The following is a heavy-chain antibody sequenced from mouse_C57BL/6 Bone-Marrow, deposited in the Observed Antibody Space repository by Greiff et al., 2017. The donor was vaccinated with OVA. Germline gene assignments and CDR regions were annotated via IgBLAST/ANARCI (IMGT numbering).Heavy chain of an antibody. J-gene: IGHJ1*03. D-gene: IGHD1-1*01. V-gene: IGHV3-6*01. CDR3: ASSLYGSSYDWYFDV. CDR1: GYSITSGYY. Sequence: EVQLQQSGPGLVKPSQSLSLTCSVTGYSITSGYYWNWIRQFPGNKLEWMGYISYDGSNNYNPSLKNRISLTCDTSKNQFFLKLNSVTTEDTATYYCASSLYGSSYDWYFDVWGTGTTVTVSS. CDR2: ISYDGSN.